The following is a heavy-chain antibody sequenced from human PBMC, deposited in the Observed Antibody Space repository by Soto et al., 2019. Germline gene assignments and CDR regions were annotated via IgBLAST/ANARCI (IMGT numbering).Heavy chain of an antibody. CDR3: AKAGTGSGYDSSPYYFDY. J-gene: IGHJ4*02. CDR1: GFTFSSYG. D-gene: IGHD5-12*01. Sequence: GGSLRLSCAASGFTFSSYGMHWVRQAPGKGLEWVAVISYDGSNKYYADSVKGRFTISRDNSKNTLYLQMNSLRAEDTAVYYCAKAGTGSGYDSSPYYFDYWGQGTLVTVSS. V-gene: IGHV3-30*18. CDR2: ISYDGSNK.